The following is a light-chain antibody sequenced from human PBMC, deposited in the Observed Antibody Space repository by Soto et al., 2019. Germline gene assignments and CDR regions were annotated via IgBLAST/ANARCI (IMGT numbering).Light chain of an antibody. CDR2: GAS. CDR3: QQYGTSPSWT. Sequence: ETVLTQSPGTLSLSPGEKATLSCRASQSVSSNTLAWYQQKPGQAPRLLMYGASTRATGIPDRFSGSGSGTDFTLTVSRLEPEDFAVYYCQQYGTSPSWTLGQGTKVDIK. V-gene: IGKV3-20*01. CDR1: QSVSSNT. J-gene: IGKJ1*01.